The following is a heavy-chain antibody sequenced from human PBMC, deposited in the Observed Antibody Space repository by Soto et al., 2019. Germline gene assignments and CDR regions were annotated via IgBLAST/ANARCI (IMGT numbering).Heavy chain of an antibody. CDR1: GFSFSNYY. CDR3: ARDYPAFDY. V-gene: IGHV3-11*01. D-gene: IGHD3-16*02. CDR2: ISSSSSTI. J-gene: IGHJ4*02. Sequence: XGSLGLSCAASGFSFSNYYMTGIRQAPGKGLEWVSCISSSSSTIYYADSVKGRFTVSRDNAKKSLYLQMNSLRAEDTAVYYCARDYPAFDYSGQGTLVTVSS.